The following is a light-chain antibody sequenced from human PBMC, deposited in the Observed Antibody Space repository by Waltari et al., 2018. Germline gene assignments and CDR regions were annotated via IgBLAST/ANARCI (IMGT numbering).Light chain of an antibody. V-gene: IGLV1-36*01. J-gene: IGLJ3*02. CDR2: YAE. Sequence: QSVLTQPPSVSAAPRQRVTIYCSGSISNIGNNAVNGYQQLPGKAPKLLSYYAELLPPGVPRRCSGVKSGTASSLAISRLQHEDEAEECCAAWDESLNGRVFGAGTKLTVL. CDR1: ISNIGNNA. CDR3: AAWDESLNGRV.